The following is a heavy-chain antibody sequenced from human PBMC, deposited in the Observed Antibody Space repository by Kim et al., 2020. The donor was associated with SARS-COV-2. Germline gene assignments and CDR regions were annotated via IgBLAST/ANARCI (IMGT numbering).Heavy chain of an antibody. CDR2: ISSSGSTI. J-gene: IGHJ6*02. Sequence: GGSLRLSCAASGFTFSDYYMSWIRQAPGKVLEWVSYISSSGSTIYYADSVKGRFTISRYNAKNSLYLQMNSLRAADTAVYYCARVRGSAGPFYYYYYGMDVWGQGTTVTVSS. D-gene: IGHD6-13*01. CDR1: GFTFSDYY. CDR3: ARVRGSAGPFYYYYYGMDV. V-gene: IGHV3-11*01.